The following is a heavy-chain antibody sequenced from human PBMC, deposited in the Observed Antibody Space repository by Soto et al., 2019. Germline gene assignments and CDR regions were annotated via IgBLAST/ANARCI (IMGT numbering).Heavy chain of an antibody. Sequence: PGGSLRLSCAASGFTFSSYGMHWVRQAPGKGLEWVAVISYDGSNKYYADSVKGRFTISRDNSKNTLYLQMNSLRAEDTAVYYCAKGLMVYAINWFDPWGQGTLVTVSS. V-gene: IGHV3-30*18. CDR3: AKGLMVYAINWFDP. CDR2: ISYDGSNK. J-gene: IGHJ5*02. CDR1: GFTFSSYG. D-gene: IGHD2-8*01.